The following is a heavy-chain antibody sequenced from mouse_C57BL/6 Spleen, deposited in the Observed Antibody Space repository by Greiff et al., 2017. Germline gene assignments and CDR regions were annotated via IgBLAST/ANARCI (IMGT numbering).Heavy chain of an antibody. Sequence: QVQLQQPGAELVRPGTSVKLSCKASGYTFTSYWMHWVKQRPGQGLEWIGVIDPSDSYTNYNQKFKGKATLTVDTSSSTAYMQLSSLTSEDSAVYYCARSGYGSSTDYWGQGTTLTVSS. J-gene: IGHJ2*01. V-gene: IGHV1-59*01. CDR1: GYTFTSYW. D-gene: IGHD1-1*01. CDR2: IDPSDSYT. CDR3: ARSGYGSSTDY.